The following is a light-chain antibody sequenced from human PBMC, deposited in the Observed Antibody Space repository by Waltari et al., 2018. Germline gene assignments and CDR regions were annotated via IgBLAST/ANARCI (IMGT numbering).Light chain of an antibody. CDR2: GAS. CDR1: QSVGRS. J-gene: IGKJ4*02. V-gene: IGKV3-20*01. Sequence: EIVLTQSPGTLSLSPGEGATLSCRASQSVGRSLVWYQQKPGQAPRLTISGASSRATGIPDRFSGSGSGTDFSLTISRLEPEDFAVYYCQHYVRLPVTFGRGTKVEIK. CDR3: QHYVRLPVT.